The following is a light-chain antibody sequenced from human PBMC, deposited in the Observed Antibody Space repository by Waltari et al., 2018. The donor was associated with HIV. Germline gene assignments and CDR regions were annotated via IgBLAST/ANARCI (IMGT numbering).Light chain of an antibody. Sequence: QSVLTQPPSASGTPGQRVTISCSRSSSNIGSNYVYWYQHLPGTAPKLLNYRNNQRPSGVPDRFSGSKSGTSASLAISGLRSEDEADYYCAAWDDSLSGPVFGGGTKLTVL. V-gene: IGLV1-47*01. CDR2: RNN. CDR1: SSNIGSNY. CDR3: AAWDDSLSGPV. J-gene: IGLJ2*01.